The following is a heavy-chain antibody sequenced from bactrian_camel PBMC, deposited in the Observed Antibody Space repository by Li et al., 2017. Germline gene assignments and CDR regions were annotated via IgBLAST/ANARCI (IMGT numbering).Heavy chain of an antibody. Sequence: HVQLVESGGGSVQAGGSLRLSCTASPYTSRSGCVGWFRQPPGKEREGVGRIDNDGIARYADSMKGRFTVSQNSAKNTLYLRVNNLKPEDSATYYCAADVCYSASWGFVYNCYGQGTQVTVS. CDR1: PYTSRSGC. V-gene: IGHV3S26*01. CDR2: IDNDGIA. J-gene: IGHJ4*01. D-gene: IGHD5*01.